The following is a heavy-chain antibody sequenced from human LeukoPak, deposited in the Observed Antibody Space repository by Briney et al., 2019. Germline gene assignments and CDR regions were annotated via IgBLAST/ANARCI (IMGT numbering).Heavy chain of an antibody. V-gene: IGHV4-59*12. CDR3: ARITMVRGVIMNFDY. CDR2: IYYSGST. J-gene: IGHJ4*02. CDR1: GGSISSYY. D-gene: IGHD3-10*01. Sequence: SETLSLTCTVSGGSISSYYWSWIRQPPGKGLEWIGYIYYSGSTYYNPSLKSRVTISVDRSKNQFSLKLSSVTAADTAVYYCARITMVRGVIMNFDYWGQGTLVTVSS.